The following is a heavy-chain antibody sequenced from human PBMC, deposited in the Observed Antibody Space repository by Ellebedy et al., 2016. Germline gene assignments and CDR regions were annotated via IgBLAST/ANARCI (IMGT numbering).Heavy chain of an antibody. Sequence: GGSLRLXXAASAFRFQSYAMSWVRQAPGKGLEWVSAIRGGGDGTYYADSVKGRFTISRDNSKNTLYLQMNSLRVEDTALYYCVKELGLFSDFGLDVWGPGTTVTVSS. D-gene: IGHD1-7*01. CDR3: VKELGLFSDFGLDV. CDR1: AFRFQSYA. V-gene: IGHV3-23*01. CDR2: IRGGGDGT. J-gene: IGHJ6*02.